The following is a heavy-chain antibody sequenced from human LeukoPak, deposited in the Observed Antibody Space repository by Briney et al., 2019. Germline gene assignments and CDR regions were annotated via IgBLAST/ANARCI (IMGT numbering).Heavy chain of an antibody. V-gene: IGHV1-2*06. J-gene: IGHJ4*02. D-gene: IGHD6-19*01. CDR1: GYTFTGYY. CDR2: INPNSGGT. Sequence: ASVKVSCKASGYTFTGYYMHWVRQAPGQGLEWMGRINPNSGGTNYAQKFQGRVSMTRDTSISTAYMELSRLRSDDTAVYYCARVFAIAVAVCDYWGQGTLVTVSS. CDR3: ARVFAIAVAVCDY.